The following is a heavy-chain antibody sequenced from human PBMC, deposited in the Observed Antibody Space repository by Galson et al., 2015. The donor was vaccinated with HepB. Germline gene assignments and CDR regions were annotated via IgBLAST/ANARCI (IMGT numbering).Heavy chain of an antibody. CDR2: ISGSSTYI. CDR3: ARGPGLEFDY. CDR1: GFTFSTYS. Sequence: SLRLSCAASGFTFSTYSMNGVRQAPGKGLGWVSSISGSSTYIYYADSVRGRFTISRDNAKNSLYLQLNSLRAEDTAVYYCARGPGLEFDYWGQGTLVTVSS. D-gene: IGHD5/OR15-5a*01. V-gene: IGHV3-21*01. J-gene: IGHJ4*02.